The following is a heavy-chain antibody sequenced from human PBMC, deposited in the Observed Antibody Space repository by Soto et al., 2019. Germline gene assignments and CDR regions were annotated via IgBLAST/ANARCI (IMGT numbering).Heavy chain of an antibody. D-gene: IGHD2-8*01. V-gene: IGHV3-30*18. Sequence: QVQLVESGGGVVQPGRSLRLSCAASGFTFNSYGIHWVRQAPGKALEWVAAISYDGNNIYYGDSVQGRFTISRDNSKNTIYLQMNSLRAEDTAVYYCAKDVGYCTNGVCLYNWFDPWGQGTLVTVSS. CDR3: AKDVGYCTNGVCLYNWFDP. CDR1: GFTFNSYG. J-gene: IGHJ5*02. CDR2: ISYDGNNI.